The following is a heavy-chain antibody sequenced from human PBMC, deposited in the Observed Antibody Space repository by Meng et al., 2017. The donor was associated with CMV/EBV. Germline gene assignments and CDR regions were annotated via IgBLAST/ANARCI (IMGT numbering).Heavy chain of an antibody. J-gene: IGHJ3*02. CDR2: ISWNSGSI. Sequence: SCAASGFTFDDYAMHWVRQAPGKVLEWVSGISWNSGSIDYADSVKGRFTISRDNAKNPLYLQMNSLRAEDTALYYCAKDMGSYYDFWSGYFSAFDIWGQGTMVTVSS. D-gene: IGHD3-3*01. V-gene: IGHV3-9*01. CDR1: GFTFDDYA. CDR3: AKDMGSYYDFWSGYFSAFDI.